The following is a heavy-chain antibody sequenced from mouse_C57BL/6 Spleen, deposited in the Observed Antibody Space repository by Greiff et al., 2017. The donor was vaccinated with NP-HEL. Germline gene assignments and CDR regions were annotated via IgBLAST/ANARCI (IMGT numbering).Heavy chain of an antibody. V-gene: IGHV1-80*01. CDR3: ARVSNPFYAMDY. CDR2: IYPGDGDT. Sequence: QVQLKESGAELVKPGASVKISCKASGYAFSSYWMNWVKQRPGKGLEWIGQIYPGDGDTNYNGKFKGKATLTADKSSSTAYMQLSSLTSEDSAVYFCARVSNPFYAMDYWGQGTSVTVSS. J-gene: IGHJ4*01. D-gene: IGHD2-5*01. CDR1: GYAFSSYW.